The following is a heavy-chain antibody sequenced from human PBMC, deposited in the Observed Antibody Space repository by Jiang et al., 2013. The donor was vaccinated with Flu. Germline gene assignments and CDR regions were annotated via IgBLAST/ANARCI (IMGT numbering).Heavy chain of an antibody. D-gene: IGHD3-22*01. Sequence: EWIGYIYYSGSTNYNPSLKSRVTISEDTSKNQFSLKLSSVTAADTAVYYCARHSSGYSYYFDYWGQGTLVTVSS. V-gene: IGHV4-59*08. CDR3: ARHSSGYSYYFDY. CDR2: IYYSGST. J-gene: IGHJ4*02.